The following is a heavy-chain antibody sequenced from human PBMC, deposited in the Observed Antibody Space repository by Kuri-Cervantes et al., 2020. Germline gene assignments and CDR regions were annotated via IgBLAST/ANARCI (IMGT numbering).Heavy chain of an antibody. Sequence: ASVKVSCKASGYTFTGYYMHWVRQAPGQGLEWMGWINPNSGGTNYAQKFQGRVTMTRDTSISTAYMGLSRLRSDDTAVYYCARDRARFLEWLLSPYYYYGMDVWGQGTTVTVSS. CDR2: INPNSGGT. V-gene: IGHV1-2*02. J-gene: IGHJ6*02. CDR3: ARDRARFLEWLLSPYYYYGMDV. CDR1: GYTFTGYY. D-gene: IGHD3-3*01.